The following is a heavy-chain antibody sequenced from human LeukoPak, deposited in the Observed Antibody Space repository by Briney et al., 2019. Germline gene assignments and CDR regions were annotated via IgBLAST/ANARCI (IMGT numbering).Heavy chain of an antibody. V-gene: IGHV3-23*01. D-gene: IGHD3-22*01. CDR3: AKDSSPHYYDSSGYEDY. CDR2: ISGSGGST. CDR1: GFTFSSYA. J-gene: IGHJ4*02. Sequence: GSLRLSCAASGFTFSSYAMSWVRQAPGKGLEWVSAISGSGGSTYYADSVKGRFTISRDNSKNTLYLQMNSLRAEDTAVYYCAKDSSPHYYDSSGYEDYWGQGTLVTVSS.